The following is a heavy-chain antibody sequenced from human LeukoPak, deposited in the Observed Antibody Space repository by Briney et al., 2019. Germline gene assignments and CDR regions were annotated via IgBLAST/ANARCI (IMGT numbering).Heavy chain of an antibody. Sequence: PSQTLSLTCTVSGGSISSGGYYWSWIRRHPGKGLEWIVYIYYSGSTYYNPSLKSRVTISVDTSKNQFSLKLSSVTAADTAVYYCARDQVGELRPLAFDIWGQGTMVTVSS. CDR1: GGSISSGGYY. CDR2: IYYSGST. D-gene: IGHD1-7*01. CDR3: ARDQVGELRPLAFDI. V-gene: IGHV4-31*03. J-gene: IGHJ3*02.